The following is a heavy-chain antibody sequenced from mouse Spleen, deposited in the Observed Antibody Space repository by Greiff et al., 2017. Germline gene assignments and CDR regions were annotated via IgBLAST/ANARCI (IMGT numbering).Heavy chain of an antibody. CDR3: AGGNYVNYYAMDY. J-gene: IGHJ4*01. CDR2: IWSGGST. Sequence: VKLVESGPGLVQPSQSLSITCTVSGFSLTSYGVHWVRQSPGKGLEWLGVIWSGGSTDYNAAFISRLSISKDNSKSQVFFKMNSLQADDTAIYYCAGGNYVNYYAMDYWGQGTSVTVSS. D-gene: IGHD2-1*01. CDR1: GFSLTSYG. V-gene: IGHV2-2*01.